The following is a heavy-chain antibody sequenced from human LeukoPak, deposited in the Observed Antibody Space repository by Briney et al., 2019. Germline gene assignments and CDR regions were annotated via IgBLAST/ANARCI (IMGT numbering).Heavy chain of an antibody. V-gene: IGHV4-59*01. CDR2: IYYSGST. CDR3: ARGIYCTSSSCYYYFDY. Sequence: TSETLSLTCTVSGGSISGYYWSWIRQPPGKELEWSGYIYYSGSTNYNPSLKSRVTISVDTSKNQFSLKLSSVTAADTAVYYCARGIYCTSSSCYYYFDYWGQGTLVTVSS. J-gene: IGHJ4*02. D-gene: IGHD2-2*01. CDR1: GGSISGYY.